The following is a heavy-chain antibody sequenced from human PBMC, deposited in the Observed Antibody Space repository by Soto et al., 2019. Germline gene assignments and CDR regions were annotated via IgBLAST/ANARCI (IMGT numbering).Heavy chain of an antibody. CDR3: AKRYSGSYYFDY. CDR1: GFTFSSYA. V-gene: IGHV3-23*01. J-gene: IGHJ4*02. CDR2: ISGSGGST. Sequence: GGSLRLSCAASGFTFSSYAMSWVRQAPGKGLEWASAISGSGGSTYYADSVKGRFTISRDNSMNTLYLQMNSLRAEDTAVYYCAKRYSGSYYFDYWGQGTLVTVSS. D-gene: IGHD1-26*01.